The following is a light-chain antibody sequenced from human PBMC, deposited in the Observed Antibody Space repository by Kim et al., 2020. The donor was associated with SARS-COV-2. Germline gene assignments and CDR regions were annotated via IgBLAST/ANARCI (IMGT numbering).Light chain of an antibody. J-gene: IGKJ5*01. CDR3: QQYGNSPIT. V-gene: IGKV3-20*01. Sequence: SHGERATLSCRASQSVSSVYLAWYQQKPGQAPRLVIYGASSRATGIPDRFSGGGSGTDFTLTISRLEPEDFAVYYCQQYGNSPITFGQGTRLEIK. CDR1: QSVSSVY. CDR2: GAS.